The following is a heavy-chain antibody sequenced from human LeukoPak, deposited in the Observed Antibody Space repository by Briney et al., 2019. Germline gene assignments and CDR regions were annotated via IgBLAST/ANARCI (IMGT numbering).Heavy chain of an antibody. CDR3: ASDLKWELLQPFDY. CDR2: INSDGSST. V-gene: IGHV3-74*01. Sequence: PGGSLRLSFAASGFTFSRYWMHWVRQAPGKGLVWVSRINSDGSSTNYADSVKGRFIISRDNAKNTLYLQMNSLRAEDTAVYYCASDLKWELLQPFDYWGQGTLVTVSS. J-gene: IGHJ4*02. D-gene: IGHD1-26*01. CDR1: GFTFSRYW.